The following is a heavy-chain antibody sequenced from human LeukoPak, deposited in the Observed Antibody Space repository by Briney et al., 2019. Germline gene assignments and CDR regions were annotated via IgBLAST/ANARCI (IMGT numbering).Heavy chain of an antibody. CDR2: IYYSGST. Sequence: PSETLSLTCRVSGYSISNGYFWGWIRQPPGKGLEWIGSIYYSGSTYYNPSLKSRVTISVDTSKNQFSLKLSSVTAADTAVYYCARAIRGYSYGPFDYWGQGTLVTVSS. CDR1: GYSISNGYF. J-gene: IGHJ4*02. V-gene: IGHV4-38-2*02. CDR3: ARAIRGYSYGPFDY. D-gene: IGHD5-18*01.